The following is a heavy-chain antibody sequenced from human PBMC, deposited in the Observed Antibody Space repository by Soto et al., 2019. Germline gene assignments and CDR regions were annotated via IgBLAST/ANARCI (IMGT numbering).Heavy chain of an antibody. J-gene: IGHJ3*02. Sequence: QVQLVESGGGVVQPGRSLRLSCAASGFTFSSYGMHWVRQAPGMGLEWGAVIWYDGSNKYYADSVKGRFTISRDNSKNTLYLQMNSLRAEDTAVYYCARASEDSSGYYPDAFDIWGQGTMVTVSS. V-gene: IGHV3-33*01. CDR2: IWYDGSNK. CDR1: GFTFSSYG. D-gene: IGHD3-22*01. CDR3: ARASEDSSGYYPDAFDI.